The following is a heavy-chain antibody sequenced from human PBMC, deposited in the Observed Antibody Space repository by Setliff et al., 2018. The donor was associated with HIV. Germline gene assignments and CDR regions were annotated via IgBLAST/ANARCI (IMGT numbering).Heavy chain of an antibody. CDR3: ARDAAAPAAIEGAFDI. CDR2: ISGSGDST. V-gene: IGHV3-23*01. CDR1: GFTFGSYA. D-gene: IGHD2-2*02. J-gene: IGHJ3*02. Sequence: PGGSLRLSCAPSGFTFGSYAMSWVRQAPGKGLEWVSVISGSGDSTFYADSLKGRFTISRDNTKNSLYLQLNSLRAEDTAVYYCARDAAAPAAIEGAFDIWGQGTMVTVSS.